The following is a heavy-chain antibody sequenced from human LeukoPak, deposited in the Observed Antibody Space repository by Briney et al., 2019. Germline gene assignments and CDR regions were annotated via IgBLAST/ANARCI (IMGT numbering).Heavy chain of an antibody. Sequence: SETLSLTCTVSGGSISSYYWSWIRQPPGKGLEWIGYIYYSGSTNYNPSLKSRVTISVDRSKNQFSLKLSSVTAADTAVYYCARGSYDSSGSLDYWGQGTLVTVSS. V-gene: IGHV4-59*12. D-gene: IGHD3-22*01. CDR2: IYYSGST. CDR1: GGSISSYY. J-gene: IGHJ4*02. CDR3: ARGSYDSSGSLDY.